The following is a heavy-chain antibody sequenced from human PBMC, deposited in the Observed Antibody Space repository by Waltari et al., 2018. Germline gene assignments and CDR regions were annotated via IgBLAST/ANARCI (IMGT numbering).Heavy chain of an antibody. CDR1: GFTFSTYV. D-gene: IGHD7-27*01. CDR3: ARGSGVDS. J-gene: IGHJ4*02. V-gene: IGHV3-23*01. Sequence: EVQLLESGGGLVQPGGSLRLSCAASGFTFSTYVMNWVRQAPGKGLGWVSSISDAGGIINYADSLKGRFIISRDNAKNTLYLQMNSLRADDTAVYYCARGSGVDSWGQGTLVTISS. CDR2: ISDAGGII.